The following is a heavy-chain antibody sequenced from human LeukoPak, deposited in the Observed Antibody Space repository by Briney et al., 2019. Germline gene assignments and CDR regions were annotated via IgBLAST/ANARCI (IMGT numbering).Heavy chain of an antibody. J-gene: IGHJ4*02. CDR2: ISSSGSTI. CDR3: ARDRSGYDSNDY. CDR1: GFTLSDYY. V-gene: IGHV3-11*01. D-gene: IGHD5-12*01. Sequence: GGSLSLSCAASGFTLSDYYMSWIRQAPGKGLEWVSYISSSGSTIYYADSVKGRFTISRDNAKNSLYLQMNSLRAEDTAVYYCARDRSGYDSNDYWGQGTLVTVSS.